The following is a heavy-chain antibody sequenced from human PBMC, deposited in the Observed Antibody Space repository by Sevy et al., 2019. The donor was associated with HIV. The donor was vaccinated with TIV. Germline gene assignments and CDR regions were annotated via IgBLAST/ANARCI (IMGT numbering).Heavy chain of an antibody. D-gene: IGHD6-19*01. CDR1: GFTFSNYN. J-gene: IGHJ4*02. CDR2: ISGLSNYI. Sequence: GGSLRLSCAASGFTFSNYNINWVRQAPGKGLEWVSYISGLSNYIYYADSLGGRFTISRDNAKNSVYPQMNSLRTEDTAVYYCARGASSGWDYFDYWGQGTLVTVSS. V-gene: IGHV3-21*01. CDR3: ARGASSGWDYFDY.